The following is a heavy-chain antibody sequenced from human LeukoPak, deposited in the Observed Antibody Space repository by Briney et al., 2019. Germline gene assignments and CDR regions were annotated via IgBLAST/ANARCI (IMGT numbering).Heavy chain of an antibody. Sequence: SETLSLTWDLYGGSFSGYYWNWIRHSPGEGREWIGEINHSGRTNYNPSLKSRVYISVDTSQNQFSLKLSFVTAADPAVYYCAVAGYGRRFDYWGQGTLVSVPS. CDR2: INHSGRT. CDR3: AVAGYGRRFDY. V-gene: IGHV4-34*01. D-gene: IGHD5-18*01. J-gene: IGHJ4*02. CDR1: GGSFSGYY.